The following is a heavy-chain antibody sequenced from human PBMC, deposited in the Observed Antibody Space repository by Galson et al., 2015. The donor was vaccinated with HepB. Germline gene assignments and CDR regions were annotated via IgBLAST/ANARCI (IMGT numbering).Heavy chain of an antibody. Sequence: SETLSLTCAVYGGSFSGYYWSWIRQPPGKGLEWIGEINHSGSTNYNPSLKSRVTISVDTSKNQFSLKLSSVTAADTAVYYCARVGFFHYYDSSGYRYWGQGTLVTVSS. CDR2: INHSGST. V-gene: IGHV4-34*01. D-gene: IGHD3-22*01. CDR3: ARVGFFHYYDSSGYRY. CDR1: GGSFSGYY. J-gene: IGHJ4*02.